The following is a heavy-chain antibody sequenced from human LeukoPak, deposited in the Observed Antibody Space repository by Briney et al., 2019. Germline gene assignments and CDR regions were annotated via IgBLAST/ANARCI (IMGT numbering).Heavy chain of an antibody. CDR2: GHYTGST. D-gene: IGHD3-10*01. V-gene: IGHV4-59*01. CDR3: ARWGETSALRVHAFDI. J-gene: IGHJ3*02. CDR1: GGSISSYY. Sequence: SETLSLTCTVSGGSISSYYWNWIRQPPGKGLEWIGYGHYTGSTNYNPSLKSRVTFSVDTSKNQFSLKLTSVTAADTAVYYCARWGETSALRVHAFDIWGQGTMVTVSS.